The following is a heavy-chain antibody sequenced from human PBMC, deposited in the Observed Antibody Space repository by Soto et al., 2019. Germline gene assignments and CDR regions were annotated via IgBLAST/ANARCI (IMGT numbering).Heavy chain of an antibody. D-gene: IGHD3-10*01. CDR1: GFTFSGYA. CDR2: ISYDGSNK. J-gene: IGHJ4*02. Sequence: QVQLVESGGGVVQPGRSLRLSCAASGFTFSGYAMHWVRQAPGKGLELVAVISYDGSNKYYADSVKGRFTISRDNSKNTLYLQMNGLRADDTAVYYCAKDYSGVSSVCDYWGQGTLVTVSS. V-gene: IGHV3-30*18. CDR3: AKDYSGVSSVCDY.